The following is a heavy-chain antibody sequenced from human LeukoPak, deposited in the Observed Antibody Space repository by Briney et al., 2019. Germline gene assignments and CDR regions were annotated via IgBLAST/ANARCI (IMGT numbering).Heavy chain of an antibody. J-gene: IGHJ6*03. CDR2: IKQDGSEK. V-gene: IGHV3-7*01. CDR3: ARDNSYYYGSGSYYGTYYYYYMDV. CDR1: GFTVSSNY. D-gene: IGHD3-10*01. Sequence: GGSLRLSCAASGFTVSSNYMSWVRQAPGKGLEWVANIKQDGSEKYYVDSVKGRFTISRDNAKNSLYLQMNSLRAEDTAVYYCARDNSYYYGSGSYYGTYYYYYMDVWGKGTTVTISS.